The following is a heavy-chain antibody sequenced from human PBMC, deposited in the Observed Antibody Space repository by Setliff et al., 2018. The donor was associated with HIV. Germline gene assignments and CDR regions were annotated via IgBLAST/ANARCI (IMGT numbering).Heavy chain of an antibody. Sequence: SETLSLTCSVSGGSISSGSYYWTWIRQPAGKVPEWIGHIYTNGYNNYNPPLKSRVIISVDTSKNQFSLRLTSVTAADTAVYYCARAPPGIHYDAFDVWGQGTMVTVSS. J-gene: IGHJ3*01. V-gene: IGHV4-61*09. CDR3: ARAPPGIHYDAFDV. CDR2: IYTNGYN. CDR1: GGSISSGSYY.